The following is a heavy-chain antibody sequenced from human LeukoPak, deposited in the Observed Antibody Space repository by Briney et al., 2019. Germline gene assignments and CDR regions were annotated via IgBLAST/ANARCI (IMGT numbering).Heavy chain of an antibody. J-gene: IGHJ3*02. Sequence: SETLSLTCTVSGGSVSSGSYYWSWIRQPPGKGLEWIGYIYYSGSTNYNPSLKSRVTISVDTSKNQFSLNLNSVTAADTAVYYCAVDSSGYSSHDAFDIWGQGTMVTVSS. CDR2: IYYSGST. CDR3: AVDSSGYSSHDAFDI. V-gene: IGHV4-61*01. D-gene: IGHD3-22*01. CDR1: GGSVSSGSYY.